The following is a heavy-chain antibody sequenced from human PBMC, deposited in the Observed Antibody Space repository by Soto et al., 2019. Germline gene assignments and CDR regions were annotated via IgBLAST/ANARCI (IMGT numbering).Heavy chain of an antibody. D-gene: IGHD6-13*01. V-gene: IGHV4-4*02. CDR3: ARARATIAAAAIFDC. J-gene: IGHJ4*02. Sequence: QVQLQESGPGLVKPSGTLSLTCAVSGGSISTSNWGSWVRQPPGKGLEWIGGVYRTGSTNYNPSLESRLTSSVDKPKNKFSLKLTSVTAADTAGYYCARARATIAAAAIFDCWGQGTLVTVSS. CDR1: GGSISTSNW. CDR2: VYRTGST.